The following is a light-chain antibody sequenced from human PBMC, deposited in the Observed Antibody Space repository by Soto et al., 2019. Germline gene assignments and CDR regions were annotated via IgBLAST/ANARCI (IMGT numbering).Light chain of an antibody. CDR2: WAS. V-gene: IGKV4-1*01. CDR3: QQYFTTPIT. Sequence: DIVVPQSPASLAVALGRSVTINCRSSQIVLYNSNNKNYLAWYQQKPGQPPKLLIYWASSRESGVPDRFSGRGSGTDSTLTLSSLQAEDVAVSYCQQYFTTPITSGQGTRLEIK. J-gene: IGKJ5*01. CDR1: QIVLYNSNNKNY.